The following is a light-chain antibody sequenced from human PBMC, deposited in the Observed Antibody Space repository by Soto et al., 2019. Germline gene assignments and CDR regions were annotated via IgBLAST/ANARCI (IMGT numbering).Light chain of an antibody. Sequence: QSVLTQPASVSVSPGQSITISCTGTSSDVGGYNYVSWYQQHPGKAPKLMIYDVSNRPSGVSNRFSGSKSGNTASLTISGLQAEDEADYYCSSYTSSSLHVFGTGXXV. CDR2: DVS. CDR1: SSDVGGYNY. V-gene: IGLV2-14*03. J-gene: IGLJ1*01. CDR3: SSYTSSSLHV.